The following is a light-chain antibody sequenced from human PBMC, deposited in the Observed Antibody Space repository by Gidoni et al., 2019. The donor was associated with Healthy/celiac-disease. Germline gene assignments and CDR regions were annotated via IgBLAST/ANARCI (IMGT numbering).Light chain of an antibody. CDR2: GAS. Sequence: EIVLPQSPGTLSLSPGERATLSCRASQSVSSSYLAWYQQKPGQAPRLLIYGASSRATAIPDRFSGSGSGTDFTLTISRLEHEDVAVYYCQQYGSSPQYTFGQGTKLEIK. V-gene: IGKV3-20*01. CDR3: QQYGSSPQYT. CDR1: QSVSSSY. J-gene: IGKJ2*01.